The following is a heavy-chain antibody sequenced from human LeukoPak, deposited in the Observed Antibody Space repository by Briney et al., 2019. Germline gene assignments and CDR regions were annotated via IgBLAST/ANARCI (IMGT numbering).Heavy chain of an antibody. CDR2: ISSDGSYK. V-gene: IGHV3-30*04. D-gene: IGHD6-13*01. CDR3: AKRHSSSWYF. Sequence: WGSLSLSCAASGFTFSSHALHWVRQAPGKGLEWVAVISSDGSYKYYADSVKGRFTISRDNSKNTLYLQMNSLIPEDTAVYYCAKRHSSSWYFWGQGTLVTVSS. CDR1: GFTFSSHA. J-gene: IGHJ4*02.